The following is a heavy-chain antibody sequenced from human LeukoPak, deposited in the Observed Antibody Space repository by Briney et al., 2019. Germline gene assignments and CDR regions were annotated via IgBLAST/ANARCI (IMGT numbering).Heavy chain of an antibody. CDR3: AKDSPFYDSSSDAFDI. CDR2: ISYDGSNK. Sequence: GGSLRLSCAASGFTFSSYGMHWVRQAPGKGLEWVAVISYDGSNKYYADSVKGRFTISRDNSKNTLYLQMNSLRAEDTAVYYCAKDSPFYDSSSDAFDIWGQGTMVPVSS. D-gene: IGHD3-22*01. V-gene: IGHV3-30*18. CDR1: GFTFSSYG. J-gene: IGHJ3*02.